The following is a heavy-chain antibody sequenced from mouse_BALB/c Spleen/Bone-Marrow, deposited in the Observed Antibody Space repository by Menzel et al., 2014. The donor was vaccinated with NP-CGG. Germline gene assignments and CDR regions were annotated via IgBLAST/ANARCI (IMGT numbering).Heavy chain of an antibody. CDR3: ARGGYGNVYYAMDY. D-gene: IGHD2-10*02. Sequence: VQLQQSGPELVKPGASVKMSCKASGYTFTSYVMHWVKQKPGQGLEWIGYINPYNDGTKYNEKFKGKATLTSDKSSSTASMELSSLTSEDSAVYYCARGGYGNVYYAMDYWGQGTSVTVSS. CDR1: GYTFTSYV. CDR2: INPYNDGT. J-gene: IGHJ4*01. V-gene: IGHV1-14*01.